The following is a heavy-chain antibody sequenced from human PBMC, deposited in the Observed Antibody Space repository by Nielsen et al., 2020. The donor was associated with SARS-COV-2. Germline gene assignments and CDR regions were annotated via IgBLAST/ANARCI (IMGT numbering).Heavy chain of an antibody. CDR3: ARDSSASDWLSYYYYYGMDV. Sequence: GESLKISCAASGFTFSSYAMSWVRQAPGKGLEWVSAISGSGGSTYYADSVKGRFTISRDNAKNSLYLQMNSLRDEDTAVYYCARDSSASDWLSYYYYYGMDVWGQGTTVTVSS. CDR2: ISGSGGST. V-gene: IGHV3-23*01. D-gene: IGHD3-9*01. J-gene: IGHJ6*02. CDR1: GFTFSSYA.